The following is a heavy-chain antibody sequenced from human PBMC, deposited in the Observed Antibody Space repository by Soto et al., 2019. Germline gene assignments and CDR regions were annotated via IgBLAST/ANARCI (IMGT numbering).Heavy chain of an antibody. CDR3: ATLGSGSYDY. Sequence: QVHLVQSGAEVTKPGSSVKVSCKASGGTFSSYIISWVRQAPGQGLEWMGRISPTVGIPNYAQKFQGRVTITADRSTSTAYMELSSLRSEDTAIYYCATLGSGSYDYWGHGTLVTVSS. CDR1: GGTFSSYI. CDR2: ISPTVGIP. J-gene: IGHJ4*01. V-gene: IGHV1-69*02. D-gene: IGHD1-26*01.